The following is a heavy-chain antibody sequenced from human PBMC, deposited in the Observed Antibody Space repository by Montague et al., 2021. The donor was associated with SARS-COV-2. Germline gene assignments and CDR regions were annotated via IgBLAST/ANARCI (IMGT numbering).Heavy chain of an antibody. CDR2: IYWDDDK. CDR3: AHRRPLYYYDSSLSTFDX. Sequence: PALVKPTQTLTLTCTFSGFSLSTSGVGVGWIRQPPGKALEWLALIYWDDDKRYSPSLKSRLTITKDTSKNQVVLTVTNMDPVDTATYYCAHRRPLYYYDSSLSTFDXWGQGTLVTVSS. CDR1: GFSLSTSGVG. V-gene: IGHV2-5*02. J-gene: IGHJ4*02. D-gene: IGHD3-22*01.